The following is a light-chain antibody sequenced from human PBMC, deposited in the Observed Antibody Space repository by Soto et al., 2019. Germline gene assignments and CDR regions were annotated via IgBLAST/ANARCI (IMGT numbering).Light chain of an antibody. CDR2: NVY. V-gene: IGLV2-14*03. CDR3: NSYTSSSTLV. CDR1: SSDVGGYNF. Sequence: QSALTQPASVSGSPGQSITISCTGTSSDVGGYNFVSWYQQHPGKAPKLMLYNVYDRPSGISHRFSGSRSGNTASLTISGLQPEDEAHYYCNSYTSSSTLVFGGGTKLTVL. J-gene: IGLJ2*01.